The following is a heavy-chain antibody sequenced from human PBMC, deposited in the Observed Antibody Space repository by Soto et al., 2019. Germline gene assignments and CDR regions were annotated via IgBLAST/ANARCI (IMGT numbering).Heavy chain of an antibody. J-gene: IGHJ5*02. D-gene: IGHD1-26*01. V-gene: IGHV4-39*01. CDR1: GVSISSSSYY. CDR3: ARTIAIVENWIDP. CDR2: IYYSGST. Sequence: TLSLTCTVSGVSISSSSYYWGWIRQPPGKGLEWIGSIYYSGSTYYNPSLKSRVTISVDTSKNQFSLKLSSVTAADTAVYYCARTIAIVENWIDPWGQGTLVTVSS.